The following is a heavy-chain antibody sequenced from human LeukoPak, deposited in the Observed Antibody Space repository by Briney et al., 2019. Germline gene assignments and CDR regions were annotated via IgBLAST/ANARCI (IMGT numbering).Heavy chain of an antibody. J-gene: IGHJ4*02. D-gene: IGHD6-13*01. CDR1: GFTFSSYS. CDR3: ARATGYDATFDY. CDR2: ISSSSNYI. Sequence: PGGSLRLSCAASGFTFSSYSMNWVRQAPGKGVEWVSSISSSSNYIYYADSMKGRFTISRDNAKNSLYLQMNSLRAEDTAVYFCARATGYDATFDYWGQGTLVTVSS. V-gene: IGHV3-21*01.